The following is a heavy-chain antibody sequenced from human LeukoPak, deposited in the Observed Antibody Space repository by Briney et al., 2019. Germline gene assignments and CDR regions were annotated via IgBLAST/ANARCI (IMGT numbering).Heavy chain of an antibody. CDR2: ISSSGSTI. Sequence: GGSLRLSCAASGFSFINYSMNWVRQAPGKGLEWVSYISSSGSTIDYADSVKGRFTISRDNANNSLYLQMNSLRAEDTAVYYCARDLRTTVTATYWGQGTLVTVSS. CDR1: GFSFINYS. V-gene: IGHV3-48*01. CDR3: ARDLRTTVTATY. J-gene: IGHJ4*02. D-gene: IGHD4-17*01.